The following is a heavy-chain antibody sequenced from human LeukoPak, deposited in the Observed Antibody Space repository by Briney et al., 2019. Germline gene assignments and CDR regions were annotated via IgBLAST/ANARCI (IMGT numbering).Heavy chain of an antibody. Sequence: PRGSLRLSCAASGFTFSSNDMHWVRQPTGKGLEWVSGIDTAGATYYPGSVKGRFTISRENAKNSFYLQMNNLRAGDTAVYYCARGWGQGLKAAFSYWGQGTLVSVST. J-gene: IGHJ4*02. D-gene: IGHD2-15*01. V-gene: IGHV3-13*04. CDR1: GFTFSSND. CDR2: IDTAGAT. CDR3: ARGWGQGLKAAFSY.